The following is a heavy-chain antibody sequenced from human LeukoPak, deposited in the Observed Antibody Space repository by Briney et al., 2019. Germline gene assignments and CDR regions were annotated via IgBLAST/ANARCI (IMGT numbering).Heavy chain of an antibody. CDR1: GGSISSSNW. Sequence: PSETLSLTCAVSGGSISSSNWWSWVRQPPGKGLEWIGEIYHSGSTNYNPSLKSRVTVSVDTSKNQFSLKLTSATAADTAVYYCARGYSGYDPTYFDYWGQGTLVTVSS. V-gene: IGHV4-4*02. CDR2: IYHSGST. CDR3: ARGYSGYDPTYFDY. D-gene: IGHD5-12*01. J-gene: IGHJ4*02.